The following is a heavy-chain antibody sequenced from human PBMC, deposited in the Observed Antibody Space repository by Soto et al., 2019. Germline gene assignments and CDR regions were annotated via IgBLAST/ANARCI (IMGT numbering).Heavy chain of an antibody. D-gene: IGHD2-15*01. CDR1: GGSISSYY. Sequence: SETLSLTCTVSGGSISSYYWSWIRQPPGKGLEWIGYIYYSGSTNYNPSLKSRVTISVDTSKNQFSLKLNSVTAADTAVYYYARSGGSLDYWGKGTLVTVSS. CDR2: IYYSGST. V-gene: IGHV4-59*01. CDR3: ARSGGSLDY. J-gene: IGHJ4*02.